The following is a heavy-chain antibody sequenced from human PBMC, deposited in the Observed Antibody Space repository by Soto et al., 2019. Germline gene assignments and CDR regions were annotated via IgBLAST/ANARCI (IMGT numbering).Heavy chain of an antibody. CDR1: GGSISGMRYY. J-gene: IGHJ4*01. CDR2: IYYIGST. Sequence: LSHNCPVPGGSISGMRYYWNWIRQHPGKGLEWIGYIYYIGSTYYNPSLKSRVTISLDTPKHQFSLKLSSLTAADTAVRYCARHVSLWGQGTLVTVSS. V-gene: IGHV4-31*03. CDR3: ARHVSL. D-gene: IGHD3-10*02.